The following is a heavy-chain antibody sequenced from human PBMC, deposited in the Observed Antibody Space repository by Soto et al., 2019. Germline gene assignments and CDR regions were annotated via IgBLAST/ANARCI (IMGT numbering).Heavy chain of an antibody. CDR2: IYTSGST. Sequence: KGLKWIGRIYTSGSTNYNPSLQSRVTMLVDTYKKQLSLTLSSATAADTAVYYCARGITMVRGVRWYYSYGMDVWGQGTTVT. J-gene: IGHJ6*02. CDR3: ARGITMVRGVRWYYSYGMDV. V-gene: IGHV4-4*07. D-gene: IGHD3-10*01.